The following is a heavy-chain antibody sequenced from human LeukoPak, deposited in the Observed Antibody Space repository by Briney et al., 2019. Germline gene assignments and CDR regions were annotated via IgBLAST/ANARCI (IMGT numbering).Heavy chain of an antibody. CDR1: GYSFTSYG. J-gene: IGHJ4*02. D-gene: IGHD6-19*01. V-gene: IGHV1-18*01. CDR3: ARFAVHRRLAVAGQFGLDY. CDR2: ISAYNGNT. Sequence: ASVKVSCKASGYSFTSYGISWVRQAPGQGLEWVGWISAYNGNTNYAQKLQGRVIMTTDTSTTTAYMELRSPRSDDTAVYYCARFAVHRRLAVAGQFGLDYWGQGTLVTVSS.